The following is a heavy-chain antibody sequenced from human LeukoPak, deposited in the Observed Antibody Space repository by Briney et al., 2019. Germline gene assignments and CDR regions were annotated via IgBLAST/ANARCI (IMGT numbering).Heavy chain of an antibody. V-gene: IGHV3-7*03. J-gene: IGHJ6*02. CDR3: ARRATVTPYYYYYYGMDV. D-gene: IGHD4-11*01. CDR1: GFTFSNYW. CDR2: IKQDGSEK. Sequence: PGGSLRLSCTASGFTFSNYWMSWVRQAPGKGLEWVANIKQDGSEKYYVDSVKGRFTISRDNAKNSLYLQMNSLRAEDTAVYYCARRATVTPYYYYYYGMDVWGQGTTVTVSS.